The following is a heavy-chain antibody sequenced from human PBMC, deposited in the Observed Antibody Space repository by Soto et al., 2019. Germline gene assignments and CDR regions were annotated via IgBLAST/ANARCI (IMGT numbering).Heavy chain of an antibody. CDR3: AKLGSSGYYGMDV. V-gene: IGHV3-9*01. CDR1: GFTFDDYA. J-gene: IGHJ6*02. Sequence: EVQLVESGGGLVQPGRSLRLSCAASGFTFDDYAMHWVRQAPGKGLEWVSGISWNSGSIGYADSVKGRFTISRDNAKNSLYLQMNSLRAEDTALYYCAKLGSSGYYGMDVCGQGTTVTVSS. D-gene: IGHD6-6*01. CDR2: ISWNSGSI.